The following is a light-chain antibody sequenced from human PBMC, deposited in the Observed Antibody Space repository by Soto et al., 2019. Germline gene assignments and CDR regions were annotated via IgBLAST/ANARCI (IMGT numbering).Light chain of an antibody. CDR1: QSVSSY. Sequence: EIVLTQSPATLSLSPGERATLSCRASQSVSSYLAWYQQKPGQAPRLLIYDASNRATGIPARFSGSGSGTDFTLTISSPEPEDFAVYYCQQRSNWLLTFGGGTKVELK. CDR3: QQRSNWLLT. V-gene: IGKV3-11*01. CDR2: DAS. J-gene: IGKJ4*01.